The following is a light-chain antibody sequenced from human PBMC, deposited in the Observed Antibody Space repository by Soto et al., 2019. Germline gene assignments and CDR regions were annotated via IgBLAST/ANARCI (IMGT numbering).Light chain of an antibody. V-gene: IGLV2-14*01. Sequence: QSALTQPASVSGSPGQSITISYTGTSSDVGGYNYVSWYQQHPGKAPKLMIYDVSNRPSGVSNRFSGSKSGNTASLTISGLQAEDEADYYCSSYTSSLYVFGTGTKVTVL. CDR1: SSDVGGYNY. J-gene: IGLJ1*01. CDR3: SSYTSSLYV. CDR2: DVS.